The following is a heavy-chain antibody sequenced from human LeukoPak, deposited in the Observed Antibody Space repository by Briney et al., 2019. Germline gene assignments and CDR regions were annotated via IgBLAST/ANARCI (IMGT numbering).Heavy chain of an antibody. V-gene: IGHV3-9*01. CDR1: GFTFDDYA. D-gene: IGHD4-17*01. CDR2: ISWDSGSI. CDR3: AKGHDYGDYGPDY. J-gene: IGHJ4*02. Sequence: GGSLRLSCAVSGFTFDDYAMHWVRQAPGKGLEWVSGISWDSGSIGYADSVKGRFTISRDNAKNSLYLQMNSLRAEDTALYYCAKGHDYGDYGPDYWGQGTLVTVSS.